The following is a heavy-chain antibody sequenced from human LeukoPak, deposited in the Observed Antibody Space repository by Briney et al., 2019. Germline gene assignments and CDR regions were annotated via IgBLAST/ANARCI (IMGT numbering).Heavy chain of an antibody. J-gene: IGHJ4*02. CDR1: GYTLTELS. Sequence: ASVKVSCRVSGYTLTELSMHWVRQAPGKGLEWMGGFDPEDGETIYAQKFQGRVTMTEDTSTDTAYMELSSLRSEDTAVYYCATVNYDYVWGSYRPRYYFDYWGQGTLVTVSS. D-gene: IGHD3-16*02. V-gene: IGHV1-24*01. CDR3: ATVNYDYVWGSYRPRYYFDY. CDR2: FDPEDGET.